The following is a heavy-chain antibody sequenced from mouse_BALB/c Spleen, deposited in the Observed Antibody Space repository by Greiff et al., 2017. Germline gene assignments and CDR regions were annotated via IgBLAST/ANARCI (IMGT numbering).Heavy chain of an antibody. CDR1: GYTFTSYW. V-gene: IGHV1S41*01. D-gene: IGHD2-1*01. CDR2: IAPGSGST. J-gene: IGHJ3*01. CDR3: ARTGDGTGGFTY. Sequence: DLVKPGASVKLSCKASGYTFTSYWINWIKQRPGQGLEWIGRIAPGSGSTYYNEMFKGKATLTVDTSSSTAYIQLSSLTSEDSAVYYCARTGDGTGGFTYWGQGTLVTVSA.